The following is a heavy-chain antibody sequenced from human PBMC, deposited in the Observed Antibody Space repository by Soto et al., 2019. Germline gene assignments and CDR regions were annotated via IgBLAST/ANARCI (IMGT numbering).Heavy chain of an antibody. CDR3: ARPKGTYSSGYYYFDF. CDR2: IIPLFGTA. D-gene: IGHD6-19*01. Sequence: QVQLEQSGGEVKQPGSSVRVSCKTSGGTFSTHAINWVRQAPGQGLEWMGAIIPLFGTADYSQKFQGRVTITADESTSTAYMELSSLRFDDTAVYFCARPKGTYSSGYYYFDFWGQGTLVTVSS. V-gene: IGHV1-69*01. CDR1: GGTFSTHA. J-gene: IGHJ4*02.